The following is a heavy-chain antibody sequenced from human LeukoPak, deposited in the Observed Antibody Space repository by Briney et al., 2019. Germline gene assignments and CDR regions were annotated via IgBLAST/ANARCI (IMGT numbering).Heavy chain of an antibody. CDR1: GGSISSSNYY. Sequence: SETLSLTCTVSGGSISSSNYYWGWIRQPPGKGLEWIGSIYYSGSSYYNPSLKSRVTISVDTSKNQFSLKLSSVTAADTAVYYCARLVVPAAMPLYYYYYYMDVWGKGTTVTISS. V-gene: IGHV4-39*01. CDR3: ARLVVPAAMPLYYYYYYMDV. CDR2: IYYSGSS. J-gene: IGHJ6*03. D-gene: IGHD2-2*01.